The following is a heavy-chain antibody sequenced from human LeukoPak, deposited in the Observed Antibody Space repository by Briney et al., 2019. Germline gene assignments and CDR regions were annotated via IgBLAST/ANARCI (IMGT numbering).Heavy chain of an antibody. J-gene: IGHJ4*02. CDR3: AAAHYFDY. Sequence: GGSLRLSCAASGFTFSSYAMSWVRQTPAMGLEWVSAISGSGGTTYYADSLKGRFTISRDNSKNTLYLQMNSLRAEDTAVYYCAAAHYFDYWGQGTLVTVSS. D-gene: IGHD6-25*01. CDR2: ISGSGGTT. CDR1: GFTFSSYA. V-gene: IGHV3-23*01.